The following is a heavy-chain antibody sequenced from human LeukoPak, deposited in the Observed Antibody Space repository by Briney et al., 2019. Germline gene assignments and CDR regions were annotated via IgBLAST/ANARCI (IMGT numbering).Heavy chain of an antibody. V-gene: IGHV3-23*01. D-gene: IGHD2-2*01. CDR3: AHGAMYQLDY. J-gene: IGHJ4*02. Sequence: GGTLRLSCAASGFPFNNHGMSWVRQAPGKGLEWVSGIIGGAGSTYYADSVKGRFTISGDNSKNTLFLKMNSLRAEDTAVYYCAHGAMYQLDYWGQGTLVIVSS. CDR1: GFPFNNHG. CDR2: IIGGAGST.